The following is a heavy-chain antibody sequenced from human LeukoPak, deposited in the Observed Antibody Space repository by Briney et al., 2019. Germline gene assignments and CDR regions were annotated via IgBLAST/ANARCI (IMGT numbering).Heavy chain of an antibody. V-gene: IGHV3-23*01. D-gene: IGHD3-22*01. J-gene: IGHJ4*02. CDR3: ARKYDRSGYYPLDY. CDR1: GFTLSSYT. Sequence: GGSLRLSCAASGFTLSSYTMTWVSQAPGKGLEWVSAITGSDGSTYYADYVQGRLTTSRDHSKNTLHLQMNSLRAEDAAVYYCARKYDRSGYYPLDYWGQGTLVSVSS. CDR2: ITGSDGST.